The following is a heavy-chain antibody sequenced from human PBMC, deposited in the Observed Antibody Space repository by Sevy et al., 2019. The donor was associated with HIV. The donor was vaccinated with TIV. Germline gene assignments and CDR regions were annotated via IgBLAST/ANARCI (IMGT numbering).Heavy chain of an antibody. Sequence: ASVKVSYKASGYTFTGYYLHWVRQAPGQGLEWMGWINPNSGGTNYAPTFQGRVTMTRDTSISTASMELSRLRSDDTAVYYCTRSAAEAKNFYCGGDCYSDYWGQGTLVTVSS. V-gene: IGHV1-2*02. D-gene: IGHD2-21*02. J-gene: IGHJ4*02. CDR1: GYTFTGYY. CDR2: INPNSGGT. CDR3: TRSAAEAKNFYCGGDCYSDY.